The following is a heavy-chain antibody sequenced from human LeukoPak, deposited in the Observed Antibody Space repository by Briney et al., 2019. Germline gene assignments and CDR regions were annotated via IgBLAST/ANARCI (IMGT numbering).Heavy chain of an antibody. D-gene: IGHD6-19*01. J-gene: IGHJ4*02. CDR3: ARESVAGTTYFDY. CDR2: IHYSGST. Sequence: PSETLSLTCTGTGGSISSYDWAWIRQPPGKELEWIGFIHYSGSTSYNPSLKSRVTISVDTSKNQFSLKLNSVTAADTAVYYCARESVAGTTYFDYWGQGTLVTVSS. V-gene: IGHV4-59*13. CDR1: GGSISSYD.